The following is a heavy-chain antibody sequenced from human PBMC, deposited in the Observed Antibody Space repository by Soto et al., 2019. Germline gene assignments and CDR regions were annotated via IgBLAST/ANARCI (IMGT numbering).Heavy chain of an antibody. V-gene: IGHV1-3*01. D-gene: IGHD6-19*01. CDR1: GYTFTSYA. Sequence: ASVKVSCKASGYTFTSYAMHWVRQAPGQRLEWMGWINAGNGTTKYSQKFQGRVTITRDTSASTAYMELSSLRSEDTAVYYCARGVAGPLHWFDPWGQGTLVTVS. J-gene: IGHJ5*02. CDR2: INAGNGTT. CDR3: ARGVAGPLHWFDP.